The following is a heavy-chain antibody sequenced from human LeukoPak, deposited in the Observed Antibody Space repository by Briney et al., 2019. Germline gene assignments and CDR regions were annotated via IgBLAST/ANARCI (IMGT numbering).Heavy chain of an antibody. J-gene: IGHJ6*02. CDR3: AKAFVVVPAAIAYYYYGMAV. D-gene: IGHD2-2*01. Sequence: GGSLRLSCAASGFTFSSSAMSWVRQVPGRGLEWVSSISGSGRNIYSADSVKGRLNISRDNSKNTLYLQMNSLRAQDTAVYYCAKAFVVVPAAIAYYYYGMAVWGQGTTVTVSS. CDR1: GFTFSSSA. V-gene: IGHV3-23*01. CDR2: ISGSGRNI.